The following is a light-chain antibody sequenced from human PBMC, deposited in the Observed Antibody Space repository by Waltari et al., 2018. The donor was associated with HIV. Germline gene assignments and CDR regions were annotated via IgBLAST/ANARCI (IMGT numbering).Light chain of an antibody. Sequence: SYDLTQPPSVSVSPGQTASISCPGDRLGDKYVSWYQQKPGQSPVLVMYQDTTRPSGIPERSSASNSGNTATLTISGTQSIDEAEYFCLAWDTATPYVFGTGTKVTVL. CDR1: RLGDKY. CDR3: LAWDTATPYV. CDR2: QDT. V-gene: IGLV3-1*01. J-gene: IGLJ1*01.